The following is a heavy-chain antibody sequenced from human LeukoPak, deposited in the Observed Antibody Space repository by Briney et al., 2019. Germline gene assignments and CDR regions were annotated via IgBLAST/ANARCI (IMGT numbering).Heavy chain of an antibody. CDR1: GFTSSSYS. V-gene: IGHV3-23*01. D-gene: IGHD6-19*01. J-gene: IGHJ4*02. CDR2: ITGSGGST. Sequence: LTGGSLRLSCAASGFTSSSYSMTWVRPTPGKGLEWVSGITGSGGSTYYADSVKGRFTISRDNSRNTLYLQMNGLRAEDTALYYCAKKSVADIPPLHWGQGTLVTVSS. CDR3: AKKSVADIPPLH.